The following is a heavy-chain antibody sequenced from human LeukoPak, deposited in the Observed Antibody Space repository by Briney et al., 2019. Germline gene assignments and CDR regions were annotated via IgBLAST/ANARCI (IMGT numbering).Heavy chain of an antibody. Sequence: SETLSLTCSVSGDSISSYYWTWLRQPAGKELEWIGRIHTSGSNYNPSLKSRVTMSVDTSKNQFSLKLSSVTAADTAVYYCARERIIIQLWFGDYGMDVWGQGTTVTVSS. CDR3: ARERIIIQLWFGDYGMDV. CDR2: IHTSGS. V-gene: IGHV4-4*07. CDR1: GDSISSYY. J-gene: IGHJ6*02. D-gene: IGHD5-18*01.